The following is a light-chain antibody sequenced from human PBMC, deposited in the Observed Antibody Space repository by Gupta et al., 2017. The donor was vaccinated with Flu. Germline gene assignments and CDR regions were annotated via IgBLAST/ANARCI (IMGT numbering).Light chain of an antibody. Sequence: ELVMPQSPATLSVSPGETVTLSCRASQSVRNILAWYQQKPGQEPRVVIYNSSTRAPGSPARVRGSGAGKEFTLTISSLQSEDFAGYYCQQYEIGPPWTFGQGTKVDIK. CDR3: QQYEIGPPWT. V-gene: IGKV3-15*01. CDR2: NSS. J-gene: IGKJ1*01. CDR1: QSVRNI.